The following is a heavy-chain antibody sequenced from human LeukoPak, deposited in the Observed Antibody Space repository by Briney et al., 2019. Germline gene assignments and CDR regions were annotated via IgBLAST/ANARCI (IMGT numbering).Heavy chain of an antibody. D-gene: IGHD5-18*01. V-gene: IGHV5-51*01. Sequence: GESLKISCKGSGYMFTSYWIGWVRQMPGKGLEWMGIIYPSDSDTRYNPSFQGQVAISADKSISTAYLQWSSLKASDTAMYYCARVGTEGSRYFDFWGQGTLVTVSS. J-gene: IGHJ4*02. CDR1: GYMFTSYW. CDR3: ARVGTEGSRYFDF. CDR2: IYPSDSDT.